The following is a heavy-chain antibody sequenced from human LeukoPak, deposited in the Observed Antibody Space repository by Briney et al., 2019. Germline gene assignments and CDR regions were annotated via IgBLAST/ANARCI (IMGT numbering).Heavy chain of an antibody. Sequence: GGSLRLSCAASGFTFSSYEMNWVRQAPGKGLEWVSYISSSGSTIYYADSVKGRFTISRDNSKNTLYLQMNSLRAEGTAVYYCAKEMYSSSWYPTKSSRKVPFDYWGQGTLVTVSS. CDR3: AKEMYSSSWYPTKSSRKVPFDY. D-gene: IGHD6-13*01. J-gene: IGHJ4*02. V-gene: IGHV3-48*03. CDR1: GFTFSSYE. CDR2: ISSSGSTI.